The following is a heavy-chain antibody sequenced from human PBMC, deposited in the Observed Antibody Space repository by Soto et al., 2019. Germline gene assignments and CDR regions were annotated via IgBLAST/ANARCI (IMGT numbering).Heavy chain of an antibody. CDR3: ARDQDYDSSGYGRHWFDP. Sequence: TSETLSLTCTVSGGSISSGGYYWSWIRQHPGKGLEWIGYIYYSGSTYYNPSLKSRVTISVDTSKNQFSLKLSSVTAADTAVYYCARDQDYDSSGYGRHWFDPWGQGTVVTVSS. D-gene: IGHD3-22*01. V-gene: IGHV4-31*03. J-gene: IGHJ5*02. CDR2: IYYSGST. CDR1: GGSISSGGYY.